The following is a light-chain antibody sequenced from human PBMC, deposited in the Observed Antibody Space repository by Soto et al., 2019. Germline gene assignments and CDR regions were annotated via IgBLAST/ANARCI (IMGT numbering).Light chain of an antibody. J-gene: IGLJ3*02. CDR1: FGSVSTSYY. CDR3: VLYMGSGIRV. CDR2: STN. V-gene: IGLV8-61*01. Sequence: QTVVTQEPSFSVSPGGTVTLTCGLSFGSVSTSYYPSWYQQTPGQAPRTLIYSTNTRSSGVPDRFSGSILGNKAALTITGAQADDESDYYCVLYMGSGIRVFGGGTKVTVL.